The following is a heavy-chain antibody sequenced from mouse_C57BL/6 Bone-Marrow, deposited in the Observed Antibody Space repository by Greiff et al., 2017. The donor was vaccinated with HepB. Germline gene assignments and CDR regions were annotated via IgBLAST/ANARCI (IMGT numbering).Heavy chain of an antibody. V-gene: IGHV1-81*01. J-gene: IGHJ3*01. Sequence: QVKLQQSGAELARPGASVKLSCKASGYTFTSYGISWVKQRTGQGLEWIGEIYPRSGNTYYNEKFKGKATLTADKSSSTAYMELRSLTSEDSAVYFCARYDYGYDEGFAYWGQGTLVTVSA. CDR1: GYTFTSYG. D-gene: IGHD2-2*01. CDR3: ARYDYGYDEGFAY. CDR2: IYPRSGNT.